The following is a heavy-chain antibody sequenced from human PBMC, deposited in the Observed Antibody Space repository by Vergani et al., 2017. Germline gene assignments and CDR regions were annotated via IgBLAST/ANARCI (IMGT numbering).Heavy chain of an antibody. V-gene: IGHV4-34*01. CDR1: GGSFSGYY. Sequence: QVQLQQWGAGLLKPSETLSLTCAVYGGSFSGYYWSWIRQPPGKGLEWIGEIHHIESTNYNPSLKSRVTISVDTSKNQFSLKLSSVTAADTAVYYCASGESPRSYYYGSGSYFYFEYWSQGTLVTVSS. D-gene: IGHD3-10*01. CDR3: ASGESPRSYYYGSGSYFYFEY. J-gene: IGHJ4*02. CDR2: IHHIEST.